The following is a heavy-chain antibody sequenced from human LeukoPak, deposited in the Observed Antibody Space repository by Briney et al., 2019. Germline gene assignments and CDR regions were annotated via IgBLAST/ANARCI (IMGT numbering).Heavy chain of an antibody. CDR1: GFTFSSYA. V-gene: IGHV3-30*04. CDR2: ISYDGSNK. J-gene: IGHJ4*02. Sequence: PGGSLRLSCAASGFTFSSYAMHWVRQAPGKGLEWVAVISYDGSNKYYADSVKGRFTISRDNSKNTVYLQMSGLRDDDTALYFCVRGAGGPRNYVLDYWGQGALVSVSS. D-gene: IGHD3-10*02. CDR3: VRGAGGPRNYVLDY.